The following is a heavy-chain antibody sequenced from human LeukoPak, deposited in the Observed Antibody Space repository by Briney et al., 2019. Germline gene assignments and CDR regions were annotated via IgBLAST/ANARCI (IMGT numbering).Heavy chain of an antibody. CDR1: GYSFTSYW. CDR2: IYPGDSDT. V-gene: IGHV5-51*01. CDR3: ARRDYDFWSGYSQRWFDP. J-gene: IGHJ5*02. Sequence: GESLKISCKGSGYSFTSYWIGWVRQMPGKGLEWMGIIYPGDSDTRYSPSFQGQVTISADKSISPAYLQWSSLKASDTAMYYCARRDYDFWSGYSQRWFDPWGQGTLVTVSS. D-gene: IGHD3-3*01.